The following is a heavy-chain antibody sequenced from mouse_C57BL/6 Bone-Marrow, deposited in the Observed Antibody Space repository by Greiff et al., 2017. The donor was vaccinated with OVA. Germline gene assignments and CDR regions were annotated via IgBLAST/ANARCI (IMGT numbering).Heavy chain of an antibody. V-gene: IGHV1-22*01. CDR3: ARPFSTPYFDV. CDR1: GYTFTDYN. CDR2: INPNNGGT. J-gene: IGHJ1*03. D-gene: IGHD1-1*01. Sequence: EVKLMESGPELVKPGASVKMSCKASGYTFTDYNMHWVKQSHGKSLEWIGYINPNNGGTSYNQKFKGKATLTVNKSSSTAYMELRSLTSEDSAVYYCARPFSTPYFDVWGTGTTVTVSS.